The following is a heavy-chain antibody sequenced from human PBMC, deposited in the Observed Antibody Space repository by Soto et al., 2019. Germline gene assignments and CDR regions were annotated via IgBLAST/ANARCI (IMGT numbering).Heavy chain of an antibody. CDR1: GFTVSSHY. CDR2: IYSGGST. J-gene: IGHJ2*01. CDR3: GRDYYGGNSRYFDL. Sequence: EVQLVESGGGLVQPGGSLRLSCAASGFTVSSHYMSWVRQAPGKGLEWVSVIYSGGSTYYTDSVKGRFTISRDNSKNTLFLQMNSVRAEDTAVYYCGRDYYGGNSRYFDLWGRGTLVTVSS. D-gene: IGHD2-21*02. V-gene: IGHV3-66*01.